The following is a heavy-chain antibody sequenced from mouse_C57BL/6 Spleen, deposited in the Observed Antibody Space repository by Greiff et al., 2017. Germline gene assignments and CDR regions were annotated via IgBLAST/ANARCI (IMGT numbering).Heavy chain of an antibody. V-gene: IGHV1-54*01. CDR3: ARSESDHYFDY. Sequence: QVQLQQSGAELVRPGTSVKVSCKASGYAFTDYLIEWVKQRPGQGLEWIGVINPGSGGTNYNEKFKGKATLTADTSASTAYMQLSSLTSEDSAVYFCARSESDHYFDYWGQGTTLTVSS. CDR1: GYAFTDYL. CDR2: INPGSGGT. J-gene: IGHJ2*01.